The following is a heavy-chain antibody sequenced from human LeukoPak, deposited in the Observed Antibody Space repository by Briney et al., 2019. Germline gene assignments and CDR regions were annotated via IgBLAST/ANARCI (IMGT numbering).Heavy chain of an antibody. CDR2: INHSGST. D-gene: IGHD6-19*01. J-gene: IGHJ6*03. V-gene: IGHV4-34*01. Sequence: SETLSLTCAVYGGSFSGYYWSWIRQPPGKGLEWIGEINHSGSTNYNPSLKSRVTISVDTSKNQFSLKLSSVTAADTAVYYCARGRPEGSGWYRPYHYVDVWGKGTTVTVSS. CDR3: ARGRPEGSGWYRPYHYVDV. CDR1: GGSFSGYY.